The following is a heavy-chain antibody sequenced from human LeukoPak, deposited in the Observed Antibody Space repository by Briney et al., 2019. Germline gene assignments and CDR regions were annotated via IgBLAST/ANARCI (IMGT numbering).Heavy chain of an antibody. D-gene: IGHD7-27*01. V-gene: IGHV1-2*06. CDR2: INPNSGDT. CDR3: ARDLFSTSNWGLDY. Sequence: ASVKVSCKASGYTFTDYFMHWVRQAPGQGPEWMGRINPNSGDTNYAQNFQGRVTMTRDTSITTGYMELSSLRSDDTAVYYCARDLFSTSNWGLDYWGQGTLVTVSS. CDR1: GYTFTDYF. J-gene: IGHJ4*02.